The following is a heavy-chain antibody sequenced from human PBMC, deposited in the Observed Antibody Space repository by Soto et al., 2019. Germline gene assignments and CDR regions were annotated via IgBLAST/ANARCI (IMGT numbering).Heavy chain of an antibody. V-gene: IGHV5-51*01. Sequence: PGEALKISCKGSGYSFTGYWIGWVRQMPGKGLEWMGIIYPGDSDTRYSPSFQGQVTISADKSISTAYLQWSSLKASDTAMYYCARQRGDYGDYEYPTDYYYYLDVWGKGTTVTVSS. J-gene: IGHJ6*03. CDR3: ARQRGDYGDYEYPTDYYYYLDV. CDR1: GYSFTGYW. CDR2: IYPGDSDT. D-gene: IGHD4-17*01.